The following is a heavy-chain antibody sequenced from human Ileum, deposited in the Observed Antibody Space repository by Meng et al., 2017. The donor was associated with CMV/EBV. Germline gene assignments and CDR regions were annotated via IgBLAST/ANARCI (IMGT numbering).Heavy chain of an antibody. CDR2: ISNSGST. Sequence: SETLSLTCTVSGGSISSYYWSWIRQSPGKGLEWIGYISNSGSTNYNPSLKSRVTMSVDTSKNQFSLKLSSVTAADAAVYYCAGAQTLPHQLVSEYYFAHWGQGTPVTVSS. CDR3: AGAQTLPHQLVSEYYFAH. CDR1: GGSISSYY. D-gene: IGHD5-24*01. J-gene: IGHJ4*02. V-gene: IGHV4-59*01.